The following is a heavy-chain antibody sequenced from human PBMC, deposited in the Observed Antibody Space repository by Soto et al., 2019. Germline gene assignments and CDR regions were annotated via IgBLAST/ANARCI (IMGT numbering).Heavy chain of an antibody. Sequence: EVHLLESGGGLVQPGGSLRLSCAASAFTFSSYAMSWVRQAPGKGLEWVSAISGSGSSTYSADSVKGRFTISRDNSENTLYLQMNSLRADYTAVYYCSRPLGSYRYVDYWGQGTLVTVSS. CDR3: SRPLGSYRYVDY. D-gene: IGHD3-16*02. J-gene: IGHJ4*02. V-gene: IGHV3-23*01. CDR2: ISGSGSST. CDR1: AFTFSSYA.